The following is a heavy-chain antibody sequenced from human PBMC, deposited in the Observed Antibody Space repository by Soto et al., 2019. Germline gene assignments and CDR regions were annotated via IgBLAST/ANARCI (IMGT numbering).Heavy chain of an antibody. J-gene: IGHJ6*02. CDR3: ARDYYDNRGYDPNSYYYGMDV. Sequence: QVQLVESGGGLVKPGGSLRLSCAASGFTFSDNYMSWIRQAPGKGLEWVSSISSSSSETNYADSVKGRFTISRDNAKSSLYLQMNSLSASDTAVYYCARDYYDNRGYDPNSYYYGMDVWGRGTTVTVSS. V-gene: IGHV3-11*06. D-gene: IGHD3-22*01. CDR2: ISSSSSET. CDR1: GFTFSDNY.